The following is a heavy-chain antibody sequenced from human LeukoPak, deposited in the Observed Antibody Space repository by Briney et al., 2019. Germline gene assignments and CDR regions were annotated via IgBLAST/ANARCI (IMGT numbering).Heavy chain of an antibody. CDR2: ISSSSSYT. CDR1: GFTFSSYS. Sequence: PGGSLRLSCAASGFTFSSYSMNWVRQAPGKGLEWVSSISSSSSYTYYADSVKGRFTISRDNAKNSLYLQMNSLRAEDTAVYYCARATPTLVIDYWGQGTLVTVSS. D-gene: IGHD1-1*01. J-gene: IGHJ4*02. CDR3: ARATPTLVIDY. V-gene: IGHV3-21*01.